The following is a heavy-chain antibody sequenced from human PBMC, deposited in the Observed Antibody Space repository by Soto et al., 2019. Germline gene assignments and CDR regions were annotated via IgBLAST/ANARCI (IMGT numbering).Heavy chain of an antibody. CDR2: IYYSGST. CDR3: ARGCKSASGYYYRSYYYYYGMDV. V-gene: IGHV4-61*01. Sequence: LTCTVSGGSVSSGSYYWSWIRQPPGKGLEWIGYIYYSGSTNYNPSLKSRVTISVDTSKNQFSLKLSSVTAADTAVYYCARGCKSASGYYYRSYYYYYGMDVWGQGTTVTVSS. D-gene: IGHD3-22*01. J-gene: IGHJ6*02. CDR1: GGSVSSGSYY.